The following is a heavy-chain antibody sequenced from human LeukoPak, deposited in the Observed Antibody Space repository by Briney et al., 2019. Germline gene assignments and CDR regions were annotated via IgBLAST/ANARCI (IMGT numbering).Heavy chain of an antibody. CDR3: ARSFLDYMDV. V-gene: IGHV4-4*07. Sequence: SETLSLTCTVSGESINPYYWNWIRQPAGKGLEWIGHLYKSGSTNYNPSLKSRVTMSLATSNNQFSLKLRSVTAADTAVYFCARSFLDYMDVWGKGTTVTVSS. CDR1: GESINPYY. D-gene: IGHD2/OR15-2a*01. CDR2: LYKSGST. J-gene: IGHJ6*03.